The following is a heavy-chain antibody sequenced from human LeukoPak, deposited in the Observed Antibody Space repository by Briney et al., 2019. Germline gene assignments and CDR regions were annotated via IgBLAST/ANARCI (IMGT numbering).Heavy chain of an antibody. D-gene: IGHD2/OR15-2a*01. CDR2: FDPEDGET. J-gene: IGHJ6*02. Sequence: ASVRVSCKVYGYTLTELPMHWVRQAPGKGLEWMGGFDPEDGETIYAQRFQGRVTMTDDTSTETAYMELSSLRSYDTAVYYCSTLRESDVWGQGTTVTVSS. CDR3: STLRESDV. CDR1: GYTLTELP. V-gene: IGHV1-24*01.